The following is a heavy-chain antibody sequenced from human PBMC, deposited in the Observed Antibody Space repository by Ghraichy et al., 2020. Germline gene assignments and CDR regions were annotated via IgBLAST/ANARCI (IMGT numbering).Heavy chain of an antibody. CDR2: IRGSGAYT. V-gene: IGHV3-23*01. D-gene: IGHD3-9*01. Sequence: GESLNISCAASGFTFSGYAMAWVRQAPGKGLEWVSRIRGSGAYTYYADSVKGRFTISRDNSKNTLYLQMNSLRAEDTAVYYCAKQQLRYLDYWGQGTLITVSS. CDR3: AKQQLRYLDY. CDR1: GFTFSGYA. J-gene: IGHJ4*02.